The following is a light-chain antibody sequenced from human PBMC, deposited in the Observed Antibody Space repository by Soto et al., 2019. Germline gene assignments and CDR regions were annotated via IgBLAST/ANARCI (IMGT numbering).Light chain of an antibody. CDR3: QRYGSSPPFT. V-gene: IGKV3-20*01. CDR1: QRVSSSY. J-gene: IGKJ2*01. CDR2: GAS. Sequence: EIVLTQSPATLSLSPGERATLSCRASQRVSSSYLAWYQQKPGQAPRLLIYGASSRATGIPDRFSGSGPGTDFTLTISRLEPEDFAVYFCQRYGSSPPFTFGQGTKVDIK.